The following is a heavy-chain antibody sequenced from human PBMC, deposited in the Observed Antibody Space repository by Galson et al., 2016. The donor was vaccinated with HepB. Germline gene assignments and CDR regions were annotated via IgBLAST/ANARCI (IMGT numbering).Heavy chain of an antibody. V-gene: IGHV5-51*01. D-gene: IGHD3-16*02. Sequence: QSGAEVKKPGESLTISCKGSGYSFTSYWIGWVRQKPGQGLEWMGLIYPADSTTRYSPSFQGQVTISADQSFTTAHLQWSSLKASDTAMYYCATTPSMITFWGVISGFGLDSWGQGTLVTVSS. J-gene: IGHJ4*02. CDR1: GYSFTSYW. CDR3: ATTPSMITFWGVISGFGLDS. CDR2: IYPADSTT.